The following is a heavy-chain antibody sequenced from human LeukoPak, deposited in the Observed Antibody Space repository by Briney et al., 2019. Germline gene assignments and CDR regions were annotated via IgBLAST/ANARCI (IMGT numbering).Heavy chain of an antibody. J-gene: IGHJ4*02. CDR3: ARDSGTTVGYFDY. V-gene: IGHV3-66*01. CDR1: GFTVSTNY. D-gene: IGHD4-23*01. CDR2: IYSGGNT. Sequence: GGSLRLSCAASGFTVSTNYMSWVRQAPGRGLEGVSVIYSGGNTYYADSVKGRFTISRDNSKNTLYLQMTSLRAEDTAVYYCARDSGTTVGYFDYWGQGTLVTVSS.